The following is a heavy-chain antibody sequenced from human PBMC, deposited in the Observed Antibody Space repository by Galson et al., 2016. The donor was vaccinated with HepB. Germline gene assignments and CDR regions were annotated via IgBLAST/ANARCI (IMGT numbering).Heavy chain of an antibody. Sequence: SLRLSCAASGFTFRNYGMTWVRQAPGKGLEVVSRISRSGDSTDYADSVKGRFTISRDNSKNTLSLQVNSLTADDTAIYYCVQGSTAPAVWGKGTTVTVSS. CDR3: VQGSTAPAV. CDR2: ISRSGDST. J-gene: IGHJ6*04. CDR1: GFTFRNYG. V-gene: IGHV3-23*01. D-gene: IGHD2-2*01.